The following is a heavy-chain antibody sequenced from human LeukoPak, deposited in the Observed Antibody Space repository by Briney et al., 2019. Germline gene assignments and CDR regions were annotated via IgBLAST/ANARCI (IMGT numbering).Heavy chain of an antibody. V-gene: IGHV1-18*01. D-gene: IGHD6-13*01. Sequence: ASVKVSCKASGYTFTSYGISWVRQAPGQGLEWMGWISAYNGNTNYAQKLQGRVTMTTDTSTRTAYMELRSLSSDDTAVYYCARDGLAAAGSSSNWFDPWGQGTLVTVSS. J-gene: IGHJ5*02. CDR2: ISAYNGNT. CDR3: ARDGLAAAGSSSNWFDP. CDR1: GYTFTSYG.